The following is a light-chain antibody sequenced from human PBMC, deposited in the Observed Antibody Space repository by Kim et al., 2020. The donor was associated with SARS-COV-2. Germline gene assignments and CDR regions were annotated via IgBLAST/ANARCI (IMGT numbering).Light chain of an antibody. CDR3: GSYGGSNNLV. J-gene: IGLJ3*02. CDR2: EVN. V-gene: IGLV2-8*01. Sequence: GQSVTISCTGTSSDVGGYKYFSWYQQHPGKAPKLMIYEVNKRPSGVPNRFSGSKSGNTAFLTVSGLQAEDEADYYCGSYGGSNNLVFGGGTKVTVL. CDR1: SSDVGGYKY.